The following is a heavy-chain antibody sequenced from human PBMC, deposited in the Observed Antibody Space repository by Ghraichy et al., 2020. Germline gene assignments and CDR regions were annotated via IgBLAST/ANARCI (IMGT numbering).Heavy chain of an antibody. D-gene: IGHD3-16*01. CDR2: IYSGGST. CDR3: AREGGSYGPFDY. Sequence: GESLNISCAASGFTVSGNYMSWVRQAPGKGLEWVSVIYSGGSTYYADSVKGRFTISRDNSMNTVYLQMNSLRAEDTAVYYCAREGGSYGPFDYWGQGTLVTVSS. J-gene: IGHJ4*02. CDR1: GFTVSGNY. V-gene: IGHV3-66*01.